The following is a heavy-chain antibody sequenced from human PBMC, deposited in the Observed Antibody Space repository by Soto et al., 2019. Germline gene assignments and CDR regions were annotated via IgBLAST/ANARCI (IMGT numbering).Heavy chain of an antibody. J-gene: IGHJ3*01. D-gene: IGHD5-18*01. CDR3: ARGRYNYGYPHNAFDV. CDR2: VYYSGST. V-gene: IGHV4-61*05. Sequence: PSETLSLTCTVSGGSISSSSYYWGWIRQPPGKALEWIGYVYYSGSTNYNPSLQSRVTISVDTSKKQFSLNLTSVTAVDTAVYYCARGRYNYGYPHNAFDVWGQGTTVNVSS. CDR1: GGSISSSSYY.